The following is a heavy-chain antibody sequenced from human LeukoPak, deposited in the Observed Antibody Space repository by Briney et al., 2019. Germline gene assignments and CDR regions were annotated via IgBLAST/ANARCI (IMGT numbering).Heavy chain of an antibody. V-gene: IGHV1-2*06. D-gene: IGHD4-17*01. J-gene: IGHJ4*02. CDR1: GYIFTGYY. CDR3: ARAYGDYEYDY. CDR2: INPNSGGT. Sequence: ASVKVSCKASGYIFTGYYMHWVRQAPGQGLEWMGRINPNSGGTNYAQKSRGRATMTRDTSISTAYMELSRLRSDDTAVYYCARAYGDYEYDYWGQGTLVTVSS.